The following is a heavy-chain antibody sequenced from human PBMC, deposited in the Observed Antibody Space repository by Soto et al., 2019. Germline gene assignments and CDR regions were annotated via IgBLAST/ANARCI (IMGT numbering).Heavy chain of an antibody. V-gene: IGHV4-34*01. CDR3: ARGRITIFGVVDRYFDY. CDR2: INHSGST. D-gene: IGHD3-3*01. J-gene: IGHJ4*02. Sequence: SETLSLTCAVYGGSFSGYYWSWIRQPPGKGLEWIGEINHSGSTNYNPSLKSRVTISVDTSKNQFSLKLSSVTAADTAVYYCARGRITIFGVVDRYFDYWGQGALVTVSS. CDR1: GGSFSGYY.